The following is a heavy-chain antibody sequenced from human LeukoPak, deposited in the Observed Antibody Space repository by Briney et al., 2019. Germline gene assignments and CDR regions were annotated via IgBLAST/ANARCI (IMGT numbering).Heavy chain of an antibody. CDR2: ISYDGSNK. D-gene: IGHD6-13*01. CDR1: GFTFSSYG. CDR3: AKLIAAAGNFDY. J-gene: IGHJ4*02. V-gene: IGHV3-30*18. Sequence: GGSLRLSCAASGFTFSSYGMHSVRQAPGKGLEWVAVISYDGSNKYYADSVKGRFTISRDNSKNTLYLQMNSLRAEDTAVYYCAKLIAAAGNFDYWGQGTLVTVSS.